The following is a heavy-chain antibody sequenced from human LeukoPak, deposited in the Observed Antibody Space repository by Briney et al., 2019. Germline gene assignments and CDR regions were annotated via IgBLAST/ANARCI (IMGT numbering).Heavy chain of an antibody. CDR1: GFTFSSYG. V-gene: IGHV3-30*18. Sequence: GRSLRLSCAASGFTFSSYGMHWVRQAPGKGLEWVAVISYDGSNKYYADSVKGRFTISRDNSKNTLYLQMNSLRAEDTAVYYCAKDGTYYYYGMDVWGQGTTVTVSS. D-gene: IGHD6-13*01. CDR2: ISYDGSNK. CDR3: AKDGTYYYYGMDV. J-gene: IGHJ6*02.